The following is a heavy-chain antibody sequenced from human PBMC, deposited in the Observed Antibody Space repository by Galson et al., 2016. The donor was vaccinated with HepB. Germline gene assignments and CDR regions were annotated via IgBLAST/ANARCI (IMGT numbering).Heavy chain of an antibody. CDR3: ARGVLWELLPYYFDY. J-gene: IGHJ4*02. CDR1: GGSISPYY. CDR2: IYYSGST. Sequence: SETLSLTCTVSGGSISPYYWSWIRQSPGKGLEWIGYIYYSGSTKYNPSLESRVTMSVDRSKNQFSLKLNSVTAADTAVYYCARGVLWELLPYYFDYWGRGTLVTVSS. V-gene: IGHV4-59*01. D-gene: IGHD1-26*01.